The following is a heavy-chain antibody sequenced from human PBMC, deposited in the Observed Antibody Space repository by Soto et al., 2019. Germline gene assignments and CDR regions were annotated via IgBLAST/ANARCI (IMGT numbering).Heavy chain of an antibody. CDR2: INHSGST. CDR3: EGRGYNYYYGMDV. J-gene: IGHJ6*02. D-gene: IGHD3-10*01. CDR1: GGSFSGYY. V-gene: IGHV4-34*01. Sequence: QVQLQQWGAGLLKPSETLSLTCAVYGGSFSGYYWSWIRQPPGKGLEWIGEINHSGSTNYKPSLKSRVTISVDTSKNQFSLKLSSVTAADTAVYYCEGRGYNYYYGMDVWGQGTTVTVSS.